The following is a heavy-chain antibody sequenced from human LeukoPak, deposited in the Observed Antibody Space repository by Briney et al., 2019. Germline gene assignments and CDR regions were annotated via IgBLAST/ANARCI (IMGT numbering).Heavy chain of an antibody. CDR2: IYHSGST. D-gene: IGHD4/OR15-4a*01. CDR3: ARRREVQYYFDY. CDR1: GYSISSGYY. V-gene: IGHV4-38-2*01. J-gene: IGHJ4*02. Sequence: SETLSLTCAVSGYSISSGYYWGWIRQPPGKGLEWNGSIYHSGSTYYNPSLKSRVTISVDTSKNQFSRKLSSVTAADTAVYYCARRREVQYYFDYWGQGTLVTVSS.